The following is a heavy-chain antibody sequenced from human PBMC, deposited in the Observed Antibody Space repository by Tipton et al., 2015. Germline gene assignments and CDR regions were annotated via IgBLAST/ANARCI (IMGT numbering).Heavy chain of an antibody. Sequence: GLVKPSQSLSLTCGISGDSVSSNSATWNWFRRSPSRGLEWLGRTYYRSKWYYDYAVSVKSRITINPDTSKNQLSLQLNSVTPEDTAVYYCARHYCSGDACYHFDYWGQGTLVTVSS. J-gene: IGHJ4*02. V-gene: IGHV6-1*01. CDR1: GDSVSSNSAT. CDR3: ARHYCSGDACYHFDY. CDR2: TYYRSKWYY. D-gene: IGHD2-15*01.